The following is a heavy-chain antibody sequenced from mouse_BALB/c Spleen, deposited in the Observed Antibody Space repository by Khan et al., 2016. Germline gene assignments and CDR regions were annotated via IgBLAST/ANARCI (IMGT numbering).Heavy chain of an antibody. CDR3: ARDYYGSSYFDY. D-gene: IGHD1-1*01. CDR1: GYSITSDYA. CDR2: ISYSGST. V-gene: IGHV3-2*02. Sequence: EVQFQESGPGLVKPSQSLSLTCTVTGYSITSDYAWNWIRQFPGNKLEWMGYISYSGSTSYNPSLKSRISITRDTSKNQFFLQLNSVTTDDTATDYCARDYYGSSYFDYGGQGTTLTVSS. J-gene: IGHJ2*01.